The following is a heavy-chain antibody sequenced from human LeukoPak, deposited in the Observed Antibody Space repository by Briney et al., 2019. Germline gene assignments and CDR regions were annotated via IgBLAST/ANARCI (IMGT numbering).Heavy chain of an antibody. Sequence: SETLSLTCAVYGGSFSGYYWSWIRQPPGKGLEWIGEINHSGSTNYNPSLKSRVTISVDTSKNQFSLKLSSVTAADTAVYYCATRPDAYSNSYYFNSWGQGTLVTVSS. CDR2: INHSGST. CDR1: GGSFSGYY. V-gene: IGHV4-34*01. J-gene: IGHJ4*02. CDR3: ATRPDAYSNSYYFNS. D-gene: IGHD4-11*01.